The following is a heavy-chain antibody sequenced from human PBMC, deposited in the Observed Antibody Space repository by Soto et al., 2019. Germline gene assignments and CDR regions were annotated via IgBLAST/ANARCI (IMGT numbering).Heavy chain of an antibody. Sequence: ASVKVSCKASGYTFTSYDINWVRQATGQGLEWMGWMNPNSGNTGYAQKFQGRVTMTRNTSISTAYMELSSLRSEDTAVYYCASRISVHYYYYYGMDVWGQGTTVTVSS. V-gene: IGHV1-8*01. CDR1: GYTFTSYD. J-gene: IGHJ6*02. CDR2: MNPNSGNT. D-gene: IGHD1-20*01. CDR3: ASRISVHYYYYYGMDV.